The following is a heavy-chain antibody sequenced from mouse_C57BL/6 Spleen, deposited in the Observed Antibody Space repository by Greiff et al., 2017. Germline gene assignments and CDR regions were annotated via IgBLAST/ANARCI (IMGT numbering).Heavy chain of an antibody. V-gene: IGHV14-1*01. Sequence: VQLQQSGAELVRPGASVKLSCTASGFNITDYYMHWVKQRPEQGLEWIGRIDPADGDTEYAPKFQGKATMTADTSSNTAYLQLSSLTSEDTAVYYCTSLYYGSSYGYAMDYWGQGTSVTVSS. CDR1: GFNITDYY. D-gene: IGHD1-1*01. J-gene: IGHJ4*01. CDR3: TSLYYGSSYGYAMDY. CDR2: IDPADGDT.